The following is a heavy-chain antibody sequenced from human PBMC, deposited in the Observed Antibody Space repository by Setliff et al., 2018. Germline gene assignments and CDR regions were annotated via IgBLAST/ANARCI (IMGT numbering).Heavy chain of an antibody. D-gene: IGHD5-18*01. J-gene: IGHJ6*03. CDR1: GDTFRSYG. CDR2: TIPMLGST. CDR3: VREGVDTRSSTDYRYYMDV. Sequence: SVKVSCKASGDTFRSYGISWVRQAPGQGLEWMGGTIPMLGSTTYAQKFQGRVTIITDESTTTAYMELSSLGSEDTAVYYCVREGVDTRSSTDYRYYMDVWGKGTTVTSP. V-gene: IGHV1-69*05.